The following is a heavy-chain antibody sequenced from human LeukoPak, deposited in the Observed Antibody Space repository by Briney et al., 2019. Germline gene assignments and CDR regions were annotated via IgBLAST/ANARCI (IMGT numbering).Heavy chain of an antibody. V-gene: IGHV3-30*02. CDR3: ARGSRYGDYPYYCDF. CDR1: GFTFGSYG. Sequence: PGGSLRLSCAASGFTFGSYGMHWVRQAPGKGLDWVAFVRYDGNNPYYSASVKGRFTISRDNSKNTVLLQMNNLRLEDAAVYYCARGSRYGDYPYYCDFRGQGTLVTVSS. D-gene: IGHD4-17*01. CDR2: VRYDGNNP. J-gene: IGHJ4*02.